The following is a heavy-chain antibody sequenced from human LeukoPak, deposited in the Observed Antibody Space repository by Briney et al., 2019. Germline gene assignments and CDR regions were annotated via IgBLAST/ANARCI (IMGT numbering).Heavy chain of an antibody. Sequence: PGGSLRLSCAASGFTFSSYAMHWVRQAPGKGLEWVAVISYDGSNKYYADSVKGRFTISRDNSKNTLYLQMNSLRAEDTAVYYCARDRDRFGELLWGWFDPWGQGTLVTVSS. V-gene: IGHV3-30*04. CDR1: GFTFSSYA. CDR2: ISYDGSNK. J-gene: IGHJ5*02. D-gene: IGHD3-10*01. CDR3: ARDRDRFGELLWGWFDP.